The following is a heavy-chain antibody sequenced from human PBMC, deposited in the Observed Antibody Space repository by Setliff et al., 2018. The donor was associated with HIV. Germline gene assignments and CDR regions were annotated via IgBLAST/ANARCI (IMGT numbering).Heavy chain of an antibody. CDR1: GGSFTSRSYY. Sequence: SETLSLTCTVSGGSFTSRSYYWGWIRQPPGKGLEWIGSIFYSGITYYNPSLKSRVIISVDTSKNQFSLNLTSVTAADTAVYYCARSKTFYDFWGGYYTHGAFKIWGLGTMVTVS. CDR2: IFYSGIT. CDR3: ARSKTFYDFWGGYYTHGAFKI. V-gene: IGHV4-39*01. D-gene: IGHD3-3*01. J-gene: IGHJ3*02.